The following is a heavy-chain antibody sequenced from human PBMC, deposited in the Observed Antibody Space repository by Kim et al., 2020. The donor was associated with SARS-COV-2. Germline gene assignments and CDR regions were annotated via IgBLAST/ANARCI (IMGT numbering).Heavy chain of an antibody. V-gene: IGHV4-39*01. CDR2: IYYSGST. J-gene: IGHJ6*02. CDR3: ARGGMDV. Sequence: SETLSLTCTVSGGSISSSSYYWGWIRQPPGKGLEWIGSIYYSGSTYYNPSLKSRVTISVDTSKNQFSLKLSSVTAADTAVYYCARGGMDVWGQGTTVTVSS. CDR1: GGSISSSSYY.